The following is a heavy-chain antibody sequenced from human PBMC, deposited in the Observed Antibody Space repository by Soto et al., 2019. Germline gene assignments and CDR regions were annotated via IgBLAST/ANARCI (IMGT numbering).Heavy chain of an antibody. V-gene: IGHV4-31*03. CDR2: IYYSGST. CDR3: ARGPTDTSHLYNWFDP. Sequence: SETLSLTCTVSGGSISSGGYYWSWIRQHPGKGLEWIGYIYYSGSTYYNPSLKSRVTISVDTSKNQFSLKLSSVTAADTAVYYCARGPTDTSHLYNWFDPWGQGTLVTVSS. J-gene: IGHJ5*02. CDR1: GGSISSGGYY. D-gene: IGHD2-2*01.